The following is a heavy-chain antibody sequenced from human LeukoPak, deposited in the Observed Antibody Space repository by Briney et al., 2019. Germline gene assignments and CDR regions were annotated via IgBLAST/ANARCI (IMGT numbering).Heavy chain of an antibody. CDR3: ARGSGDWFDP. J-gene: IGHJ5*02. CDR1: GFTFRNYE. CDR2: ISSSGSSI. Sequence: PGGSLRLSRAASGFTFRNYEMNWVRQAPGKGLEWASYISSSGSSIYYADSVKGRFTISRDNAKNSLYLQMNSLRAEDTAVYYCARGSGDWFDPWGQGSLVTVSS. V-gene: IGHV3-48*03. D-gene: IGHD1-26*01.